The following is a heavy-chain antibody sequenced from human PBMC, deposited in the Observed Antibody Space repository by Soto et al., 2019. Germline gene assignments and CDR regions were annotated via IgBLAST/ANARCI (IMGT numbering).Heavy chain of an antibody. J-gene: IGHJ6*02. Sequence: SVKVSCKASGGTFSSYTISWVRQAPGQGLEWMGRIIPILGIANYAQKFQGRVTITADKSASTAYMELSSLRSEDTAVYYCARDRSGSYYYYGMDVWGQGTTVTVSS. CDR3: ARDRSGSYYYYGMDV. D-gene: IGHD1-26*01. V-gene: IGHV1-69*04. CDR2: IIPILGIA. CDR1: GGTFSSYT.